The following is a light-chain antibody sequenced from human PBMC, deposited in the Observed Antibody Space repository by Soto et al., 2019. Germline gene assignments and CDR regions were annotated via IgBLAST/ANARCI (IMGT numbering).Light chain of an antibody. CDR3: QQYNNWRSYT. V-gene: IGKV3-15*01. CDR2: GAS. Sequence: EIVMTQSPATLSVSPGEGATPSCRASQNISSNLAWYQQKPGQAPRLLIYGASTRATGIPDRFSGSGSGTDFTLTISSLQSEDFAVYFCQQYNNWRSYTFGQGTKVDI. CDR1: QNISSN. J-gene: IGKJ2*01.